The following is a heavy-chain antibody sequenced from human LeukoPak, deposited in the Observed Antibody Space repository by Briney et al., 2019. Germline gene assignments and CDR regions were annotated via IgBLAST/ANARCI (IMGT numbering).Heavy chain of an antibody. J-gene: IGHJ4*02. V-gene: IGHV4-38-2*02. CDR1: GYSISSGYY. D-gene: IGHD5-24*01. CDR3: ARVGLEMATSHFDY. Sequence: PSETLSLTCTVSGYSISSGYYWGWIRQPPGKGLEWIGSIYHSGSTYYNPSLKSRVTISVDTSKNQFSLKLSSVTAADTAVYYCARVGLEMATSHFDYWGQGTLVTVSS. CDR2: IYHSGST.